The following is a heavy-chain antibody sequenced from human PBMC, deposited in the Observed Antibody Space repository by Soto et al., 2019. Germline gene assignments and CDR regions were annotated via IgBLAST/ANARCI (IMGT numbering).Heavy chain of an antibody. Sequence: PSETLSLTCAVYGGSFSGYYWSWIRQPPGKGLEWIGEINHSGSTNYNPSLKSRVTISVDTSKNQFSLKLSSVTAADTAVYYCARGRRGYSYGIDYWGQGTLVTVSS. CDR3: ARGRRGYSYGIDY. CDR1: GGSFSGYY. V-gene: IGHV4-34*01. D-gene: IGHD5-18*01. CDR2: INHSGST. J-gene: IGHJ4*02.